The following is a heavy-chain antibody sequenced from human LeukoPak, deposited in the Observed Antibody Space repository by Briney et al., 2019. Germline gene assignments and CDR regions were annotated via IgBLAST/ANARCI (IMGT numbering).Heavy chain of an antibody. CDR3: VAREWLLPHYFDY. CDR1: GFTFSSYW. Sequence: PGGSLRLSCAASGFTFSSYWMSWVRQAPGKGLEWVANIKQDGSEKYYVDSVKGRFTISGDNAKNSLYLQMNSLRAEDTAVYYCVAREWLLPHYFDYWGQGTLVTVSS. V-gene: IGHV3-7*01. CDR2: IKQDGSEK. D-gene: IGHD3-3*01. J-gene: IGHJ4*02.